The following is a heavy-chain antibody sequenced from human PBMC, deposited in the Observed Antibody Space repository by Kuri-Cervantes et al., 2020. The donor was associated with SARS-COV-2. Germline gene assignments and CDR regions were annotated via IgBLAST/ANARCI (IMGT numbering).Heavy chain of an antibody. CDR2: INPNSGGT. D-gene: IGHD1/OR15-1a*01. J-gene: IGHJ6*02. V-gene: IGHV1-2*04. CDR3: ARGTNINYYGMDV. CDR1: GYTFTGYY. Sequence: ASVKVSCKASGYTFTGYYMHWVRQAPGQGLEWMGWINPNSGGTNYAQKFQGWVTMTRDMSISTAYMELSRLRSDDTAVYYCARGTNINYYGMDVWGQGTTVTVSS.